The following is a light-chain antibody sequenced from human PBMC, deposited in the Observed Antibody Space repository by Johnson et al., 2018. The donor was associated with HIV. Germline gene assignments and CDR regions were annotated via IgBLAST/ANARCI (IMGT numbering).Light chain of an antibody. CDR3: GTWDSSLSSYV. CDR1: SSNIGNNY. CDR2: ENN. J-gene: IGLJ1*01. Sequence: QSVLTQPPSVSAAPGQKVTISCSGSSSNIGNNYVSWYQQLPGTAPKLLIYENNKRPSGIPDRFSGSKSGTSATLGITGLQTGDEADYYCGTWDSSLSSYVCGTVTKFTVL. V-gene: IGLV1-51*02.